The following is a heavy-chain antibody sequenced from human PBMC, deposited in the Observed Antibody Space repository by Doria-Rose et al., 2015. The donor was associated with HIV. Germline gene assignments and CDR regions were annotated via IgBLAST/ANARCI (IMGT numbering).Heavy chain of an antibody. V-gene: IGHV4-59*11. D-gene: IGHD1-26*01. CDR2: IFYTVST. CDR1: GGSISHHY. J-gene: IGHJ4*02. CDR3: ARVLSGTYDY. Sequence: QVQLQESGPGLVKPSETLSLTCSVSGGSISHHYWSWIRQPPGKGLEYIGDIFYTVSTNYSPSLKSRVSISIDTSKNKFSLRLSSATAADTAVYYCARVLSGTYDYWGQGTLVTVSS.